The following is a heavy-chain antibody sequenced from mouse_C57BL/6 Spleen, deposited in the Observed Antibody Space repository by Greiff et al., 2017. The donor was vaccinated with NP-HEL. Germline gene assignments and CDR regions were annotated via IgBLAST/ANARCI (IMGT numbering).Heavy chain of an antibody. CDR1: GYTFTSYW. D-gene: IGHD1-1*01. CDR3: ARHYGRYAMDY. J-gene: IGHJ4*01. Sequence: VQLQQPGAELVRPGSSVKLSCKASGYTFTSYWMDWVKQRPGQGLEWIGNIYPSDSETHYNQKFKDKATLTVDKSSSTAYMQLSSLTSEDSAVYYCARHYGRYAMDYWGQGTSVTVSS. CDR2: IYPSDSET. V-gene: IGHV1-61*01.